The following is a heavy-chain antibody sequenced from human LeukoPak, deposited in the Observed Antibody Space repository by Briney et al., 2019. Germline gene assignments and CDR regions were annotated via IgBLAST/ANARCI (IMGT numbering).Heavy chain of an antibody. CDR3: ARGYCGGDCYGD. Sequence: GGSLRLSCAASGLSFSNYAMNWVRQAPGKGLEWVSSIDGSSSHIYYADSVKGRFTISRDNTKSSLYLQMNSLRAEDMAVYYCARGYCGGDCYGDWGQGTLVTVSS. V-gene: IGHV3-21*01. CDR2: IDGSSSHI. D-gene: IGHD2-21*02. J-gene: IGHJ1*01. CDR1: GLSFSNYA.